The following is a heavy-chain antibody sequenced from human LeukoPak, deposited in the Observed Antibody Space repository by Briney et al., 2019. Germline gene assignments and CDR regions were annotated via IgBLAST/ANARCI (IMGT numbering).Heavy chain of an antibody. Sequence: SETLSLTCAVYGGSFSGYYWSWIRQPPGKGLEWIGEINHSGSTNYNPSLKSRVTISVDTPKNQFSLKLSSVTAADTAVYYCARVVITFYYFDYWGQGTLVTVSS. CDR2: INHSGST. D-gene: IGHD3-22*01. CDR3: ARVVITFYYFDY. CDR1: GGSFSGYY. V-gene: IGHV4-34*01. J-gene: IGHJ4*02.